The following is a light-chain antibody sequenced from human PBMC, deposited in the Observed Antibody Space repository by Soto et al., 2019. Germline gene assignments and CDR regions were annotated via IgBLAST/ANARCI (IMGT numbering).Light chain of an antibody. J-gene: IGLJ1*01. Sequence: QSALTQPRSVSGSPGQSVTISCTGTSSDVGAYNYVSWYQQHPGKAPKLMIYDVTKRPSGVPDRFSASKSGNTASLTISGLQAEDEADYYCYSYAGSYSVVFGTGTKLTV. CDR1: SSDVGAYNY. V-gene: IGLV2-11*01. CDR3: YSYAGSYSVV. CDR2: DVT.